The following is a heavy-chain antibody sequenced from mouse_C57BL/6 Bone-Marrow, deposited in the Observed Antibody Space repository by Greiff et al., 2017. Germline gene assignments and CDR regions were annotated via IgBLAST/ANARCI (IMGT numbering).Heavy chain of an antibody. D-gene: IGHD2-2*01. J-gene: IGHJ2*01. Sequence: EVQLQESGAELVRPGASVKLSCTASGFNIKDDYMHWVKQRPEQGLEWIGWIDPENGDTESASQFQGKATITADTSSNTAYLQLSSLTSEDTAVYYCTTGYYFDYWGQGTTLTVSS. CDR3: TTGYYFDY. V-gene: IGHV14-4*01. CDR1: GFNIKDDY. CDR2: IDPENGDT.